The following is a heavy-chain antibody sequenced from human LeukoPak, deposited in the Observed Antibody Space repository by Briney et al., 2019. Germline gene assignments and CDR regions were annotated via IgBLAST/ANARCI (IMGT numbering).Heavy chain of an antibody. J-gene: IGHJ4*02. CDR1: GYTFISYG. D-gene: IGHD2-15*01. V-gene: IGHV1-18*01. CDR3: ARAPPDIVVVVAATDHFDY. Sequence: ASVKVSCKASGYTFISYGITWVRQAPGQGLEWMGWISAYNGNTNYAQKLQGRVTMTTDTSTSTAYMELRSLRSDDTAVYYCARAPPDIVVVVAATDHFDYWGQGTLVTVSS. CDR2: ISAYNGNT.